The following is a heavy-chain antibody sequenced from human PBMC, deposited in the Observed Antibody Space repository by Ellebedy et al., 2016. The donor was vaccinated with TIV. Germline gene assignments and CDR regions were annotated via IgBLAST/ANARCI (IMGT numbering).Heavy chain of an antibody. CDR1: GFTFSSYA. CDR2: ISGSGGST. D-gene: IGHD4-23*01. J-gene: IGHJ6*02. V-gene: IGHV3-23*01. CDR3: ARVYYGGNPQNYYYYGMDV. Sequence: GGSLRLSXAASGFTFSSYAMSWVRQAPGKGLEWVSAISGSGGSTYYADSVKGRFTISRDNSKNTLYLQMNSLRAEDTAVYYCARVYYGGNPQNYYYYGMDVWGQGTTVTVSS.